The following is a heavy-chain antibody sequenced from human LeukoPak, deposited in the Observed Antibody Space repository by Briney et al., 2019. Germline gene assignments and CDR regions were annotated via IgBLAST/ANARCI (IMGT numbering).Heavy chain of an antibody. CDR3: ARGPTRYYFDY. Sequence: WETLTLTCTVSGGSISSYYWSWIRQPPGKGLEWIGYIYYSGSTNYNPTLKSRVTISVDTSKNQFSLKLSSVTAADTAVYYCARGPTRYYFDYWGQGTLVTVSS. J-gene: IGHJ4*02. CDR2: IYYSGST. V-gene: IGHV4-59*01. CDR1: GGSISSYY.